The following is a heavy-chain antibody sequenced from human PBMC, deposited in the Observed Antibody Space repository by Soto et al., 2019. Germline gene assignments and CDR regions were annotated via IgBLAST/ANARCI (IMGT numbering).Heavy chain of an antibody. J-gene: IGHJ4*02. CDR1: GYIFTNHD. Sequence: QVQMVQSGAEVKKPGASVKVSCKASGYIFTNHDITWVRQAPGQGLEWVGWISAYNGNTNFAQKLQDRVTLTTDTSTSTAYMELSSLRSDDTAVYYCARGAGGDYRGQGTLVTVSS. D-gene: IGHD6-25*01. CDR2: ISAYNGNT. CDR3: ARGAGGDY. V-gene: IGHV1-18*01.